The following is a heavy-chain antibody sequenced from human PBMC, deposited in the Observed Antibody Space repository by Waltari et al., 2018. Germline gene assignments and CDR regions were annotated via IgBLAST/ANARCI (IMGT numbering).Heavy chain of an antibody. Sequence: EVQLVESGGGLVKPGGSLRLSGAASGFIFSSFTVHWVRQAPGKGLDWVSSISPTSEYIYYADSVKGRFTISRDNAENSLYLQMDSLRAEDTAVYYCARSLPGGGVSAARATDCWGQGTLVTVSS. CDR2: ISPTSEYI. D-gene: IGHD2-2*01. J-gene: IGHJ4*02. CDR1: GFIFSSFT. CDR3: ARSLPGGGVSAARATDC. V-gene: IGHV3-21*01.